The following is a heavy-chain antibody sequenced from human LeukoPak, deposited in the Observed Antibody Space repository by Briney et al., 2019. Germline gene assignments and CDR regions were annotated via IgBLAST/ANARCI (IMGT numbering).Heavy chain of an antibody. V-gene: IGHV4-4*07. J-gene: IGHJ4*02. Sequence: SETLSLTCTVSAGSISSYYWSWIRQPAGKGLEWIGRIYTSGSTNSNPSLESGTTMTDTSTKNDYSEQLSSMTAATTAVYYCAGGGSYSEGEFDYWGQGTLVTVSS. CDR3: AGGGSYSEGEFDY. D-gene: IGHD1-26*01. CDR2: IYTSGST. CDR1: AGSISSYY.